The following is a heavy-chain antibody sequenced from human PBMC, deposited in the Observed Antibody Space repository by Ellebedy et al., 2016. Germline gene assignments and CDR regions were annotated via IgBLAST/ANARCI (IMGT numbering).Heavy chain of an antibody. CDR1: GGSISSGGYS. V-gene: IGHV4-30-2*01. Sequence: SETLSLXXAVSGGSISSGGYSWSWIRQPPGKGLEWIGYIYHSGSTYYNPSLKSRVTISVDTSKNQFSLKLSSVTAADTAVYYCARGSSSSWYNWFDPWGQGTLVTVSS. J-gene: IGHJ5*02. D-gene: IGHD6-13*01. CDR2: IYHSGST. CDR3: ARGSSSSWYNWFDP.